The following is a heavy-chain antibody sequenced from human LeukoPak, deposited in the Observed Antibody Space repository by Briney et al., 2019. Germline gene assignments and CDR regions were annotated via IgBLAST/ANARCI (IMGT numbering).Heavy chain of an antibody. D-gene: IGHD6-6*01. CDR2: VKKDASEK. CDR1: GFTFSSYA. V-gene: IGHV3-7*01. CDR3: ARDAYSSSPKPDY. Sequence: GGSLRLSCAASGFTFSSYAMSWVRQAPGKGLEWVASVKKDASEKYYVDSVKGRFTISRDNAKNTLYLQMDSLRAEDTAVYYCARDAYSSSPKPDYWGQGTLVTVSS. J-gene: IGHJ4*02.